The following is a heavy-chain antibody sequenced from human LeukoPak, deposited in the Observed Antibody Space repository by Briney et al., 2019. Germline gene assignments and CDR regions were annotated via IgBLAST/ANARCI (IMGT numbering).Heavy chain of an antibody. D-gene: IGHD5-12*01. Sequence: PGGSLRLSCAASGFTFSSYSMNWVRQAPGKGLEGVSSISSSSSYIYYADSVKGRFTISRDNAKNSLYLQMNSLRAEDTAVYYCARFGYSGYDLLSFDYWGQGTLVTVSS. CDR3: ARFGYSGYDLLSFDY. J-gene: IGHJ4*02. CDR1: GFTFSSYS. V-gene: IGHV3-21*01. CDR2: ISSSSSYI.